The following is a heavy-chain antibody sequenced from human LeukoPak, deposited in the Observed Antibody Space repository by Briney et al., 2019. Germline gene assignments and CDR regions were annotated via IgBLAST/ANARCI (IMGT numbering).Heavy chain of an antibody. J-gene: IGHJ6*02. CDR2: IRSKAYGGTT. V-gene: IGHV3-49*03. Sequence: PGGSLRLSCTGSGFTFGDYAMSWFRQAPGKGLEWVGFIRSKAYGGTTEYAASVEGRFTISRDDSKNIAYLQMDSLKTEDTAVYYCSRDQHYSGMDVWGQGTTVTVSS. CDR1: GFTFGDYA. CDR3: SRDQHYSGMDV.